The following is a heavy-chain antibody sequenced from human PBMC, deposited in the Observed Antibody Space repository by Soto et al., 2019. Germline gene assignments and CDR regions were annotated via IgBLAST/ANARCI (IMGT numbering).Heavy chain of an antibody. Sequence: QLQLQESGSGLVKPSQTLSLTCAVSGGSISSGGYSWSWIRQPPGKGLEWIGYIYHSGSTYYNPSLKSRVTIPVDRSKNQFSLKLSSVTAADTAVYYCARESTDPSYGMDVWGQGTTVTVSS. V-gene: IGHV4-30-2*01. CDR1: GGSISSGGYS. J-gene: IGHJ6*02. CDR2: IYHSGST. CDR3: ARESTDPSYGMDV.